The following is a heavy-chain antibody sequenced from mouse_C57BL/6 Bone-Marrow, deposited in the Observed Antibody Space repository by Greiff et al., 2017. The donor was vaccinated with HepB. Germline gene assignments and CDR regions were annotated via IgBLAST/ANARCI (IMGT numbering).Heavy chain of an antibody. CDR1: GYTFASYT. V-gene: IGHV1-4*01. Sequence: QVQLQQSGAELARPGASVKMSCKASGYTFASYTMHWVKQRPGQGLEWIGYINPSSGYTKYNQKFKDKATLTADKSSSTAYMQLSSLTSEDSAVYYCARSGSSRGWFAYWGQGTLVTVSA. CDR3: ARSGSSRGWFAY. CDR2: INPSSGYT. D-gene: IGHD1-1*01. J-gene: IGHJ3*01.